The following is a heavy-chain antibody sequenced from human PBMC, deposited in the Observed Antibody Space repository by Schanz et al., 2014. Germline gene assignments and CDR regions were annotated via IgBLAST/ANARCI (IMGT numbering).Heavy chain of an antibody. Sequence: VQLVESGGGLVKPGGSLRLSCAASGFTFSTYWMSWIRQAPGRGLEWVSYISNSGTTIYYADSVKGRFTISRDNAKNSLYLQMNSLRVEDTAVYYCARDLISSGWYGWGQGILVTVSS. J-gene: IGHJ4*02. CDR1: GFTFSTYW. CDR2: ISNSGTTI. V-gene: IGHV3-11*01. CDR3: ARDLISSGWYG. D-gene: IGHD6-19*01.